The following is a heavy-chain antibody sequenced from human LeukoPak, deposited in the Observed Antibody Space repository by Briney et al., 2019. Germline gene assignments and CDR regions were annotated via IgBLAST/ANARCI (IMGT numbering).Heavy chain of an antibody. CDR1: GGTFSSYA. CDR3: ARGTYDILTGYHYHYYYGMDV. Sequence: SVKVSCKASGGTFSSYAISWVRQAPGQGLEWMGRIIPILGIANYAQKFQGRVTITADKSTSTAYMELSSLRSEDTAVYYCARGTYDILTGYHYHYYYGMDVWGQGTTVTVSS. V-gene: IGHV1-69*04. D-gene: IGHD3-9*01. CDR2: IIPILGIA. J-gene: IGHJ6*02.